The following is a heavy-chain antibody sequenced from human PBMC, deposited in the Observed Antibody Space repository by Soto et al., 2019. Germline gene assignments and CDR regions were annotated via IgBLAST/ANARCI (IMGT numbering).Heavy chain of an antibody. CDR2: ITGGGDST. J-gene: IGHJ4*02. V-gene: IGHV3-23*01. CDR1: GFTFSSYA. D-gene: IGHD6-13*01. CDR3: AKGVGIAAHKALDY. Sequence: VQLLESGGGLVQPGGSLRLSCAASGFTFSSYAMTWVRQAPGKGLEWVSVITGGGDSTYYADSVKGRFTISRDNSKNTVYLQVNSLRAEDTAIYYCAKGVGIAAHKALDYWGQGTLVTVSS.